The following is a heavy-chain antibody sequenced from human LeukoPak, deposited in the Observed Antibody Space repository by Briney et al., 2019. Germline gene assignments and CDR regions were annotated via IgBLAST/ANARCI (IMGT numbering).Heavy chain of an antibody. CDR2: IFNSGNT. D-gene: IGHD1-26*01. J-gene: IGHJ6*02. V-gene: IGHV4-59*08. CDR3: VRGGGVYGMDV. Sequence: SETLSLTCSVSGDAISSFYWSWVRQAPGKGLEWIGYIFNSGNTNYNPSLKGRVTISVDTSKNQLSLKVNSVTAADAAVYYCVRGGGVYGMDVWGQGTTVTVSS. CDR1: GDAISSFY.